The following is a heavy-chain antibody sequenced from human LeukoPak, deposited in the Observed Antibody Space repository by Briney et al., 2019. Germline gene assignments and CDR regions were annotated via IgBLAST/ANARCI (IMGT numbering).Heavy chain of an antibody. CDR3: AKGGSSSCYTESWFDP. CDR2: ISGSGGST. Sequence: GGSLRLSCAASGFTFSSYAMSWVRQAPGKGLEWVSAISGSGGSTYYADSVKGRFTISRDNSKNTLYLQMNSLRAEDTAVYYCAKGGSSSCYTESWFDPWGQGTLVTVSS. J-gene: IGHJ5*02. V-gene: IGHV3-23*01. D-gene: IGHD6-13*01. CDR1: GFTFSSYA.